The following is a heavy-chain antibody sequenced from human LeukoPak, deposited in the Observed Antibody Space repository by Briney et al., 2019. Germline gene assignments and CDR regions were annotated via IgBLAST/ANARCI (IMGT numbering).Heavy chain of an antibody. J-gene: IGHJ4*02. CDR2: ISSGGSTI. D-gene: IGHD3-22*01. Sequence: GGSLRLSCAASGFTFSDYYMSWIRQAPGKGLEWVSYISSGGSTIYYADSVKGRFTISGDNAKNSLYLQMNSLRAEDTAVYYCARDIYYYDSSGYYFPGGSDYWGQGTLVTVSS. CDR1: GFTFSDYY. CDR3: ARDIYYYDSSGYYFPGGSDY. V-gene: IGHV3-11*04.